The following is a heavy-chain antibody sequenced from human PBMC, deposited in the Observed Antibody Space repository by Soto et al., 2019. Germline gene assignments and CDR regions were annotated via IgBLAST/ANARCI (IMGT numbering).Heavy chain of an antibody. V-gene: IGHV4-34*01. CDR3: ARDKITGLFDY. J-gene: IGHJ4*02. CDR2: INHSGST. Sequence: QVQLQQWGAGLLKPSETLSLTCAVYGGSFSGYYWTWIRQPPGTGLEWIGEINHSGSTNYNPSLKSRVPISVDTSKTPFSLTLTSVTAADTAVYYCARDKITGLFDYWGQGTLVTVSS. CDR1: GGSFSGYY. D-gene: IGHD2-8*02.